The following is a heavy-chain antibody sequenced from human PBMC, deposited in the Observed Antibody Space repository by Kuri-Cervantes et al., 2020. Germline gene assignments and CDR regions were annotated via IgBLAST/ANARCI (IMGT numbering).Heavy chain of an antibody. CDR2: VSNDGTVA. Sequence: GGSLGLSCVASGFNFSRYWLHWVRQTPGKGLVWIADVSNDGTVATYVESVKGRFTISRDNAKNTLSLQMNSLRVDDTAVYYCARDPWVEGPHYYYYMDVWGKGTTVTVSS. J-gene: IGHJ6*03. CDR3: ARDPWVEGPHYYYYMDV. V-gene: IGHV3-74*03. D-gene: IGHD2-15*01. CDR1: GFNFSRYW.